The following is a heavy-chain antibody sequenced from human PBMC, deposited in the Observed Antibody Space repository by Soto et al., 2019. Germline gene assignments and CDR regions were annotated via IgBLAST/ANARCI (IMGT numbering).Heavy chain of an antibody. J-gene: IGHJ5*02. CDR1: GYSFTSYW. D-gene: IGHD3-22*01. CDR2: IYPGDSDT. CDR3: ARHVGYDSSSIIWFDP. V-gene: IGHV5-51*01. Sequence: HGESLKISCKGSGYSFTSYWIGWVRQMPGKGLEWMGIIYPGDSDTRYSPSFQGQVTISADKSISTAYLQWSSLKASDTAMYYCARHVGYDSSSIIWFDPWGQGTLVTVSS.